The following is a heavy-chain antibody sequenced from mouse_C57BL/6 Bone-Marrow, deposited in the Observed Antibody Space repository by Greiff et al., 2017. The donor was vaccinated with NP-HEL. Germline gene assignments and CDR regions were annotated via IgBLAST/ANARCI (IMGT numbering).Heavy chain of an antibody. CDR2: IYPNSGST. V-gene: IGHV1-64*01. CDR3: ARGELFPFYFDY. D-gene: IGHD1-1*02. J-gene: IGHJ2*01. CDR1: GYTFTSYW. Sequence: QVQLQQPGAELVKPGASVKLSCKASGYTFTSYWMHWVKQRPGQGLEWIGMIYPNSGSTNYNEKFKSKATLTVDKSSSTAYMQLSSLTSEDSAVYYCARGELFPFYFDYWGQGTTLTVSS.